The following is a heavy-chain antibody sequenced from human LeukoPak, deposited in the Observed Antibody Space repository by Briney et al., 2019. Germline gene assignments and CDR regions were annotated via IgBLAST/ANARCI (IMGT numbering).Heavy chain of an antibody. Sequence: GGSLRLSCAASGFTFSSYGMHWVRQAPGKGREWVAVIWYDGSNKYYADSVKGRFTISRDNSKNTLYLQMNSLRAEDTAVYYCAKYSWNDAFDIWGQGTMVTVSS. CDR3: AKYSWNDAFDI. CDR2: IWYDGSNK. D-gene: IGHD1-1*01. J-gene: IGHJ3*02. V-gene: IGHV3-33*06. CDR1: GFTFSSYG.